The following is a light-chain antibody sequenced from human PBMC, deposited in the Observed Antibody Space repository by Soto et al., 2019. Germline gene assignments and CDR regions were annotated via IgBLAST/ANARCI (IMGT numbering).Light chain of an antibody. J-gene: IGKJ5*01. V-gene: IGKV1-5*01. CDR3: QQYNSYPIT. CDR2: EAS. Sequence: DIQMTQSPSSLSASVGDRVTTTCRASLNIGDSLTWYQQKPGKAPKLLIYEASSLESGVPSRFSGSGSGTEFTLTISGLQPDDFANYYCQQYNSYPITFGQGTRLEIK. CDR1: LNIGDS.